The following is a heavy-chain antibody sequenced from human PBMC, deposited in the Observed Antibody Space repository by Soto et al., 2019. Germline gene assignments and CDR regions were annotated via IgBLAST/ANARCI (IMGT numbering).Heavy chain of an antibody. CDR2: IKQDGSEK. Sequence: GGSLRLSCAASGFTFSSYWMSWVRQAPGKGLEWVANIKQDGSEKYYVDSVKGRFTISRDNAKNSLYLQMNSLRAEDTAVYYCARWIAARWERNFDYWGQGTLVTV. CDR3: ARWIAARWERNFDY. J-gene: IGHJ4*02. V-gene: IGHV3-7*03. D-gene: IGHD6-6*01. CDR1: GFTFSSYW.